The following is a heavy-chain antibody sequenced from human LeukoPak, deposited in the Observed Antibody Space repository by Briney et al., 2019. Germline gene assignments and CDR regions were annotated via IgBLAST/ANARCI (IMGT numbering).Heavy chain of an antibody. CDR2: ISWDGGST. D-gene: IGHD1-7*01. Sequence: GGSLRLSCAASGFTFDDYTMHWVRQAPGKGLEWVSLISWDGGSTYYADSVKGRFTISRDNSKNSLYLQMNSLRTEDSALYYCANLNSVGYWGQGTLVTVSS. CDR1: GFTFDDYT. J-gene: IGHJ4*02. CDR3: ANLNSVGY. V-gene: IGHV3-43*01.